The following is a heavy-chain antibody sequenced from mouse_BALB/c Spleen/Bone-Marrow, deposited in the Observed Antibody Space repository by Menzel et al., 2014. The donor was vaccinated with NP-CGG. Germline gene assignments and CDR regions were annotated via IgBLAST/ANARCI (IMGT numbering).Heavy chain of an antibody. CDR3: ARGIPYYPMDF. CDR2: IDPANGNT. V-gene: IGHV14-3*02. D-gene: IGHD5-1-1*01. J-gene: IGHJ4*01. Sequence: VQLQQSGAELVKPGASVKSSCTASGFNIKDTYMHWVKQRPEQGLEWIGRIDPANGNTKFAPKFQGKATITADTSSNTAYLHLSSLTSEDTAVYYCARGIPYYPMDFWGQGTSVTVSS. CDR1: GFNIKDTY.